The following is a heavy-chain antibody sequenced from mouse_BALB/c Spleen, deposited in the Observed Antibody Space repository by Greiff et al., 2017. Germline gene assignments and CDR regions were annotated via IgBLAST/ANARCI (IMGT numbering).Heavy chain of an antibody. Sequence: EVKLVESGGGLVKLGGSLKLSCAASGFTFSSYYMSWVRQTPEKRLELVAAINSNGGSTYYPDTVKGRFTISRDNAKNTLYLQMSSLKSEDTALYYCERHKGYYYFDYGDQGNTHAVTS. CDR1: GFTFSSYY. CDR3: ERHKGYYYFDY. D-gene: IGHD2-3*01. CDR2: INSNGGST. J-gene: IGHJ2*01. V-gene: IGHV5-6-2*01.